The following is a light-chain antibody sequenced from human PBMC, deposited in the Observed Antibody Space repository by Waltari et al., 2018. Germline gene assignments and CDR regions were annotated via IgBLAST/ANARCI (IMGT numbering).Light chain of an antibody. J-gene: IGLJ3*02. CDR1: GSDVGDYNY. CDR3: SSHVV. V-gene: IGLV2-8*01. CDR2: EVT. Sequence: QSALTQPPSASGSPGQTVTISCTATGSDVGDYNYVSWYQQHPGKAPKLMIYEVTKRPSGVPDRFSGAKSGNTASLTVSGLQAEDEADYDCSSHVVFGGGTKLTVL.